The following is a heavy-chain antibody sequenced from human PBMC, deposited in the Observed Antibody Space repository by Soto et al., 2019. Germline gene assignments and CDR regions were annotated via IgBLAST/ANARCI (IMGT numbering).Heavy chain of an antibody. Sequence: PSETLSLTCAVSGGSINSGGYYWSWIHQHPGKGLEWIGYIYHSESTYYNPSLKSRVTISVDTSKNQFSLKVSSVTAADTAVYYCAREAAGILNWFDPWGQGTLVTVSS. CDR1: GGSINSGGYY. CDR2: IYHSEST. J-gene: IGHJ5*02. D-gene: IGHD6-25*01. V-gene: IGHV4-31*11. CDR3: AREAAGILNWFDP.